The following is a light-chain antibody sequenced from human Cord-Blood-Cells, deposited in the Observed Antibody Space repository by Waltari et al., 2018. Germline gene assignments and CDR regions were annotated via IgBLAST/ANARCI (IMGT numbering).Light chain of an antibody. Sequence: QAVLTQPSSLSASPGASASLPCTLRSGINVGTYRISWYQQKPGSPPQYLLRYKSDSDKQQGSGVPSRFSGSKDASANAGILLIAGLQSEDEADYYCMIWHSSAYVFGTGTKVTVL. CDR2: YKSDSDK. V-gene: IGLV5-45*02. CDR1: SGINVGTYR. J-gene: IGLJ1*01. CDR3: MIWHSSAYV.